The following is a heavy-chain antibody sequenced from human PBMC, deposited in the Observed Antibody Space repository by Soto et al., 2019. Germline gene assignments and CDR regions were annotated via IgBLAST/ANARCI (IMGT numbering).Heavy chain of an antibody. CDR2: IIPIFGTA. Sequence: QVQLVQSGAEVKKPGSSVKVSCKASGGTFSSYAISWVRQAPGQGLEWMGGIIPIFGTANYAQKFQGRVTITADESTITAYMELSSMRSEDTAVYYCARGRVSRGIIVDTYYYYGMDVWGQGTTVTVSS. J-gene: IGHJ6*02. CDR3: ARGRVSRGIIVDTYYYYGMDV. D-gene: IGHD5-18*01. V-gene: IGHV1-69*01. CDR1: GGTFSSYA.